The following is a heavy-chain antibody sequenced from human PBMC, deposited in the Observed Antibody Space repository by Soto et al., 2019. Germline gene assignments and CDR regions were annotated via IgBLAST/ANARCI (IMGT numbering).Heavy chain of an antibody. CDR2: LFYSGGT. J-gene: IGHJ5*02. Sequence: SETLSLTCSVSGDSISTSNYYWGWIRQPPGKGLEWIGHLFYSGGTYYNPSLKSRVSISVDTSKKEIYLELTSVTAADTAVYYCVRDVAAVGTDWFDPWGQGTLVTVS. V-gene: IGHV4-39*07. CDR3: VRDVAAVGTDWFDP. D-gene: IGHD6-13*01. CDR1: GDSISTSNYY.